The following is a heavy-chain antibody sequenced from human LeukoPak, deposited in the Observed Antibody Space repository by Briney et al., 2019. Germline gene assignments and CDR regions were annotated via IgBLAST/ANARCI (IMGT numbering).Heavy chain of an antibody. CDR2: ISSNGGST. Sequence: PGGSLRLSCAASGFTFSSYWMSWVRQAPGKGLEYVSAISSNGGSTYYANSVKGRFTISRDNSKNTLYLQMGSLRAEDMAVYYCARGLVYDYWGQGTLVTVSS. CDR3: ARGLVYDY. D-gene: IGHD6-19*01. V-gene: IGHV3-64*01. CDR1: GFTFSSYW. J-gene: IGHJ4*02.